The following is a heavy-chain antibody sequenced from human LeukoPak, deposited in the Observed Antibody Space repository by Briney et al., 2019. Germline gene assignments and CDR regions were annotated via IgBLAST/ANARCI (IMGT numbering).Heavy chain of an antibody. CDR2: INPNSGGA. CDR1: GYTFTGYY. J-gene: IGHJ4*02. D-gene: IGHD3-22*01. Sequence: ASVKVSCKASGYTFTGYYMHWVRQAPGQGLEWMGWINPNSGGAKYAQNFQGRVIMTTDTSISTAYMELSSLRSDDTAVYYCARYDSSGYYYGGLDYWGQGTLVTVSS. V-gene: IGHV1-2*02. CDR3: ARYDSSGYYYGGLDY.